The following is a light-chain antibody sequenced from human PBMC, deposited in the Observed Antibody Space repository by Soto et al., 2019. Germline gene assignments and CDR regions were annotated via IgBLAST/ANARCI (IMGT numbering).Light chain of an antibody. CDR3: QQCGWHWT. Sequence: TQITQSPSTLSAQIGDRVTITCRASQNIGTSLAWYQLTPGKASKLLISDASTLESGVPSRFGGSGSGTEFTLSSTSLQPDDFATYYCQQCGWHWTFGQVAKVDIK. J-gene: IGKJ1*01. CDR1: QNIGTS. V-gene: IGKV1-5*01. CDR2: DAS.